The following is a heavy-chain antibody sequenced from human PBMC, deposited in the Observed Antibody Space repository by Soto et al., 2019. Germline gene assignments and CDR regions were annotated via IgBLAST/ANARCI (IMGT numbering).Heavy chain of an antibody. D-gene: IGHD2-2*02. CDR2: ISYDGSNK. V-gene: IGHV3-30-3*01. CDR1: GFTFSGYA. CDR3: TRVDNRVVPATIRVLYYDRTDV. J-gene: IGHJ6*02. Sequence: SLRLSCAASGFTFSGYAMLCGREAPGKGLEWVALISYDGSNKYYADSVKGRFTISRDNSKNTLDLQMNSLRTKDTAVYYGTRVDNRVVPATIRVLYYDRTDVWGQGTTVTVSS.